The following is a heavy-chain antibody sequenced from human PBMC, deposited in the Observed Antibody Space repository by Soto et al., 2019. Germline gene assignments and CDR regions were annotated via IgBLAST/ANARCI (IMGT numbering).Heavy chain of an antibody. CDR1: GGSFSGYY. CDR2: INHSGST. V-gene: IGHV4-34*01. Sequence: NPSETLSLTCAVYGGSFSGYYWSWIRQPPGKGLEWIGEINHSGSTNYNPSLKSRVTISVDTSKNQFSLKLSSVTAADTAVYYCARGLWITMVRGVIPSNSISRWFDPWGQGTLVTVSS. CDR3: ARGLWITMVRGVIPSNSISRWFDP. J-gene: IGHJ5*02. D-gene: IGHD3-10*01.